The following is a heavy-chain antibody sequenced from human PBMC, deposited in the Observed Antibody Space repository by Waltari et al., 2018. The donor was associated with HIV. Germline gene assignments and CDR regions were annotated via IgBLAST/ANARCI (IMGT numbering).Heavy chain of an antibody. D-gene: IGHD6-13*01. CDR1: EFTFNIHG. CDR2: ISGSSDNT. V-gene: IGHV3-23*01. CDR3: GKDPSSWTRADS. Sequence: EVQLLESGGGLVQPGGSLRLSCASSEFTFNIHGMIWVRQDTGGGLVWVSTISGSSDNTHYADSVKGRFTISRDNSKNTMYLQMNSLRAEDTAVYFCGKDPSSWTRADSWGQGTLVTVSS. J-gene: IGHJ4*02.